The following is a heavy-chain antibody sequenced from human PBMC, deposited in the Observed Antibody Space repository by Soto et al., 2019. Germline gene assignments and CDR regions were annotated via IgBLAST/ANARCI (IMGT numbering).Heavy chain of an antibody. D-gene: IGHD2-15*01. Sequence: SQALSLSCAISGDSVSSNSAAWSWVWQSPSRGLEWLGRTYYRSKWYNDYAVSVKSRITINPDTSKNQFSLQLNSVTPDDTAVYYCARSNYARYCSGGTCSPYYYYGTDVWGQATTVTVSS. CDR1: GDSVSSNSAA. CDR2: TYYRSKWYN. J-gene: IGHJ6*02. CDR3: ARSNYARYCSGGTCSPYYYYGTDV. V-gene: IGHV6-1*01.